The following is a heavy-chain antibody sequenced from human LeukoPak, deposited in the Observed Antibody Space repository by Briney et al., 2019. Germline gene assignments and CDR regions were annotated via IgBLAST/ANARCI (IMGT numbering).Heavy chain of an antibody. Sequence: SETLSLTCTVSGGSISSYYWSWIRQPPGKGLEWIGYIYYSGSTNYYPSLKSRVTISVDTSKNQFSLKLSSVTAADTAVYYCARGRGGDYEHWGQGTLVTVSS. J-gene: IGHJ4*02. CDR2: IYYSGST. V-gene: IGHV4-59*01. D-gene: IGHD2-21*02. CDR3: ARGRGGDYEH. CDR1: GGSISSYY.